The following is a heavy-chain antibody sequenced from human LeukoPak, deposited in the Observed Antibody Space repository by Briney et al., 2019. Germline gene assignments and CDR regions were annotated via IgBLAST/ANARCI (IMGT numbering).Heavy chain of an antibody. V-gene: IGHV5-51*01. CDR3: ARGAAGTTPDYYYFGLDV. D-gene: IGHD1-7*01. CDR2: IYPGYSDT. CDR1: GYRLKDYW. Sequence: GESLKISCKGSGYRLKDYWIGLVPQMPGKGLEWVGIIYPGYSDTRYSPSFQGQVTNSADKSINTAHLQWSSLKASDTAMYYCARGAAGTTPDYYYFGLDVWGQGTTVRVSS. J-gene: IGHJ6*02.